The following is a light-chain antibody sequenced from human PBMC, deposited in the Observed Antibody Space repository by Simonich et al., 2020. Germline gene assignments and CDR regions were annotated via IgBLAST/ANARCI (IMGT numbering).Light chain of an antibody. Sequence: EIVLTQSPATLSLSPGERANLSCRASQSVSSYLAGYQQKPGQAPRLLIYDASNSATGIPARFSGSGYGTDFTLTISSLEPEDFAVYYCQQRSNWPITFGKGTRLEIK. V-gene: IGKV3-11*01. CDR2: DAS. CDR3: QQRSNWPIT. CDR1: QSVSSY. J-gene: IGKJ5*01.